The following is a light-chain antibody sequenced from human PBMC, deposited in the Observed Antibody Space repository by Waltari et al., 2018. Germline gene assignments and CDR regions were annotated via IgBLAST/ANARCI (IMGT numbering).Light chain of an antibody. Sequence: DIVMTQSPDSLAVSLGERATINCKSSRSVLTSSNNNNYLAWYKQKAGQPLKLFIYWASNREAGVPDRCSGSGSETDFTLTISSLQAEDAAVYYCQQYYSTPKNFGQGTKLEIK. V-gene: IGKV4-1*01. CDR2: WAS. CDR3: QQYYSTPKN. CDR1: RSVLTSSNNNNY. J-gene: IGKJ2*01.